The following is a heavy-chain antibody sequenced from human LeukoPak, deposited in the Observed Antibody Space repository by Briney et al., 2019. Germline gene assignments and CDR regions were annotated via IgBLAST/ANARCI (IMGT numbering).Heavy chain of an antibody. CDR2: IYPGDSGT. V-gene: IGHV5-51*01. CDR1: GYIFTNYW. CDR3: ARQYGGNADYFNY. D-gene: IGHD4-23*01. J-gene: IGHJ4*02. Sequence: GESLKISCKVSGYIFTNYWIGWVRQMPGKGLEWMGIIYPGDSGTRYSPSFQGQVTISADKSITTAYLQWSSLKASGTAMYYCARQYGGNADYFNYWGQGTLVTVSS.